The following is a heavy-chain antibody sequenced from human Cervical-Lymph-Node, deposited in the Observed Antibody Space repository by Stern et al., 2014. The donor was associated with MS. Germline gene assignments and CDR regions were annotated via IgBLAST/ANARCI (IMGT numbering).Heavy chain of an antibody. D-gene: IGHD4-17*01. CDR2: LWYEENKT. J-gene: IGHJ6*02. Sequence: VQLVESGGGVVQPGRSLRLACAPSGFTFSYYGMAWVRQAPGKGLGGGGLLWYEENKTYYTDSVKGRFTISRDTSKNTLYLQMDNLRAEDTAVYYCARDSRDYLNYYGLDVWGQGTTVTVS. V-gene: IGHV3-33*01. CDR1: GFTFSYYG. CDR3: ARDSRDYLNYYGLDV.